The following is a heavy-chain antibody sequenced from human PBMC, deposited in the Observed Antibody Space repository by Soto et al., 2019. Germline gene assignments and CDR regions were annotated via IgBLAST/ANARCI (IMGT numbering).Heavy chain of an antibody. CDR2: IYSGVGT. D-gene: IGHD2-15*01. J-gene: IGHJ4*02. CDR3: ARDCSGSSCYASGFGY. Sequence: GGSLRLSCAASGFSVSSNYMSWVRQAPGKGLEWVAVIYSGVGTYYADSVKGRFTISRDNSKNTLYLQMNSLRAEDTALYYCARDCSGSSCYASGFGYWGQGTVVXV. V-gene: IGHV3-53*01. CDR1: GFSVSSNY.